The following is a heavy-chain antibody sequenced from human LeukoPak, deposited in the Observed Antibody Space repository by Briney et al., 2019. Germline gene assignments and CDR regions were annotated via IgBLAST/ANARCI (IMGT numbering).Heavy chain of an antibody. CDR2: VSPSGDIT. CDR3: AKDGAWLRFDD. J-gene: IGHJ4*02. D-gene: IGHD5-12*01. CDR1: GFTFSTYV. Sequence: PGGSLRLSCAASGFTFSTYVMNWIRQAPGKGLEWVSGVSPSGDITYYADSVKGRFTISRDNSKNTAYLQMNNVRAEDTAVYYCAKDGAWLRFDDWGQGTLVTVSS. V-gene: IGHV3-23*01.